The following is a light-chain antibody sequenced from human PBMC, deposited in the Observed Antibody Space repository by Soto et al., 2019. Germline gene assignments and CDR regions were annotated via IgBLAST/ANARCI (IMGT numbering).Light chain of an antibody. CDR1: QSVKTF. V-gene: IGKV3-11*01. CDR3: QQRSNWPPIT. J-gene: IGKJ5*01. CDR2: DAS. Sequence: EVVLTQSPATLSLSPGERATLSCRASQSVKTFLVWYQQRPGQAPRILIYDASHRAAGIPARFSGSGFGTDFTLTISSLEPEDAAVYYCQQRSNWPPITFGQGTRLEIK.